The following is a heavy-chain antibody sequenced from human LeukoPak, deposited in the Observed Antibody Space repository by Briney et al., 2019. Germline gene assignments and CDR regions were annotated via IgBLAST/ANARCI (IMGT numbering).Heavy chain of an antibody. D-gene: IGHD1-26*01. CDR2: ISGDGSST. CDR3: ARVNGGSYDY. J-gene: IGHJ4*02. CDR1: GFTFSRFW. Sequence: GGSLRLSCAASGFTFSRFWMHWVRQAPGKGLVWVSRISGDGSSTSYADSVKGRFTISRDNAKNTLYLQMNSLGAEDTAVYYCARVNGGSYDYWGQGTLVTVPS. V-gene: IGHV3-74*01.